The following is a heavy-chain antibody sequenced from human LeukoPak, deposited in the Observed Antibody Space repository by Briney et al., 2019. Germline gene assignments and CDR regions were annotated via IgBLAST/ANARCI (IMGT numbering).Heavy chain of an antibody. D-gene: IGHD1-14*01. Sequence: PSETLSLTFTVSGGSISSSNYYWGWIRQPPGKGLEWCGNIYYRGTTYYNPSLKSRVIISVDTSKNQFSLKLSSVTAADTAVYYCARHLGIGNYYFDYWGQGTLVTVSS. CDR3: ARHLGIGNYYFDY. V-gene: IGHV4-39*01. CDR1: GGSISSSNYY. CDR2: IYYRGTT. J-gene: IGHJ4*02.